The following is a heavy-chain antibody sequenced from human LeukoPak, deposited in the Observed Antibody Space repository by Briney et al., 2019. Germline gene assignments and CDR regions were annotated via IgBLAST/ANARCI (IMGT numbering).Heavy chain of an antibody. J-gene: IGHJ4*02. CDR3: ARLNYDFWSGYSFDY. CDR2: ISSSGSTI. V-gene: IGHV3-11*04. Sequence: GGSLRLSCAASGFTFSDYYMSWIRQAPGKGLEWVSYISSSGSTIYYADSVKGRFTISRDNAKNSLYLQMNSLRAEDTAVYYCARLNYDFWSGYSFDYWGQGTLVTVSS. D-gene: IGHD3-3*01. CDR1: GFTFSDYY.